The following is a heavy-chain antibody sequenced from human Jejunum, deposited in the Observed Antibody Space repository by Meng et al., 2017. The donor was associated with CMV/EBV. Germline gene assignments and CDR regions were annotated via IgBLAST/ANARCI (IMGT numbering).Heavy chain of an antibody. V-gene: IGHV4-4*07. CDR2: IYSSGTT. CDR1: GGSISNYY. D-gene: IGHD6-19*01. Sequence: QVQRQESGPGLVKPSETLSLTCTVSGGSISNYYWSWIRQPAGKGLEYIGRIYSSGTTKYNPSLNSRVTMSVDTSKNQFSLKVRSVTAADTAVYLCARHEVVGTAIFDYWGQGTLVTVSS. J-gene: IGHJ4*02. CDR3: ARHEVVGTAIFDY.